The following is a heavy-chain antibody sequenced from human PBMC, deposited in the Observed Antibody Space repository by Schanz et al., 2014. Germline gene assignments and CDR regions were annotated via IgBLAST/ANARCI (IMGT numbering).Heavy chain of an antibody. J-gene: IGHJ4*02. Sequence: QVQLVQSGAEAKKPGASVQVSCKASGYTFTRYFIHWVRQAPGQGLEWMGMINPSGGSTTYAQKFQGRVTMTRDTSTNTAYMELSSLTSEDTAVHYCARGRGFYDYWGQGTLVTVSS. CDR3: ARGRGFYDY. CDR1: GYTFTRYF. CDR2: INPSGGST. V-gene: IGHV1-46*01. D-gene: IGHD3-10*01.